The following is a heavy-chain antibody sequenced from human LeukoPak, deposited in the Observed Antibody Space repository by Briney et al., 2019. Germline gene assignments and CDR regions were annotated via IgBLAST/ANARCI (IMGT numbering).Heavy chain of an antibody. CDR2: INHSGST. CDR1: GGSFSGYY. V-gene: IGHV4-34*01. J-gene: IGHJ4*02. D-gene: IGHD2-2*01. CDR3: ARGDIVVVPAAIRGSSFDY. Sequence: PSETLSLTCAVYGGSFSGYYWSWIRQPPGKGLEWIGEINHSGSTNYNPSLESRVTISVDTSKNQFSLKLSSVTAADTAVYYCARGDIVVVPAAIRGSSFDYWGQGTLVTVSS.